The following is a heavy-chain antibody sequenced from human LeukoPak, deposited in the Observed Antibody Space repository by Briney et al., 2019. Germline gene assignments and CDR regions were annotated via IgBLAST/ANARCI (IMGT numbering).Heavy chain of an antibody. CDR1: GGSISSGGYY. Sequence: SETLSLTCNVSGGSISSGGYYWSWIRQHPGKGLEWIGYIYYSGSTYYNPSLKSRVTISVDTSKNQFSLKLSSVTAADTAVYYCARFFLGATPIDYYYGMDVWGQGTTVTVSS. CDR2: IYYSGST. D-gene: IGHD1-26*01. J-gene: IGHJ6*02. CDR3: ARFFLGATPIDYYYGMDV. V-gene: IGHV4-31*03.